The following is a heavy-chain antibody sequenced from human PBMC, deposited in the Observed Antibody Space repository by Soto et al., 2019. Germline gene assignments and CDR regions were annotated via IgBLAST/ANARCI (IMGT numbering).Heavy chain of an antibody. CDR1: GFTFSSYA. CDR2: ISGSGGST. V-gene: IGHV3-23*01. Sequence: GGSLRLSCAASGFTFSSYAMSWVRQAPGKGLEWVSAISGSGGSTYYADSVKGRFTISRDNSKNTLYLQMNSLRAEDTAVYYCAKDPSYYYDRAPLDYWGQGTLVTVSS. CDR3: AKDPSYYYDRAPLDY. J-gene: IGHJ4*02. D-gene: IGHD3-22*01.